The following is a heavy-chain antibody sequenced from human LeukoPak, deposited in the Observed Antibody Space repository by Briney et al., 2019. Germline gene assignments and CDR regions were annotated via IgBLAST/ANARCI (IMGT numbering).Heavy chain of an antibody. CDR2: IYYSGST. Sequence: SETLSLTCTLSGGSISSYYWSWIRQPPGKGLEWIGYIYYSGSTNYNPSLKSRVTISVDTSKNQFSLKLSSVTAADTAVYYCARVFRPPLLRSGFDYWGQGTLVTVSS. D-gene: IGHD3-3*01. J-gene: IGHJ4*02. V-gene: IGHV4-59*01. CDR1: GGSISSYY. CDR3: ARVFRPPLLRSGFDY.